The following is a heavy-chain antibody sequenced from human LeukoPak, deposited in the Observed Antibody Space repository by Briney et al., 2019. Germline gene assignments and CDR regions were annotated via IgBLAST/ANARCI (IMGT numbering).Heavy chain of an antibody. J-gene: IGHJ4*02. D-gene: IGHD5-24*01. CDR2: INPDGSQK. CDR3: AKLLGTATTFDY. Sequence: GGSLRLSCTASGFTFSSYWMSWARQAPGKGLEWVASINPDGSQKYYVDSVKGRFTISRDNTKSSLYLQMNSLGAEDTAVYYCAKLLGTATTFDYWGQGTLVTVSS. CDR1: GFTFSSYW. V-gene: IGHV3-7*01.